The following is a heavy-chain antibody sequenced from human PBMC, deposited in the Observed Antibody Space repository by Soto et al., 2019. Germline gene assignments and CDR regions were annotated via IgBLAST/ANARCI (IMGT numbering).Heavy chain of an antibody. CDR3: ARGPTVHEYYYYYYMDV. V-gene: IGHV4-34*01. CDR1: GGSFSGYY. CDR2: INHSGST. J-gene: IGHJ6*03. Sequence: NPSETLSLTCAVYGGSFSGYYWSWIRQPPGKGLEWIGEINHSGSTNYNPSLKSRVTISVDTSKNQFSLKLSSVTAADTAVYYCARGPTVHEYYYYYYMDVWGKGTTVTVSS. D-gene: IGHD4-4*01.